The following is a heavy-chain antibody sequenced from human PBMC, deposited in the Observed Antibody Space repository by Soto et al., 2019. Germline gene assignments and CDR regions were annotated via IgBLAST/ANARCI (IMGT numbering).Heavy chain of an antibody. Sequence: PSETLSLTCTVSGGSISSSSYYWGWIRQPPGKGLEWIGSIYYSGSTYYNPSLKSRVTISVDTSKNQFSLKLSSVTAADTAVYYCARAGIAVAGTVYYYGMDVWGQGTTVTVSS. CDR1: GGSISSSSYY. CDR2: IYYSGST. V-gene: IGHV4-39*01. D-gene: IGHD6-19*01. J-gene: IGHJ6*02. CDR3: ARAGIAVAGTVYYYGMDV.